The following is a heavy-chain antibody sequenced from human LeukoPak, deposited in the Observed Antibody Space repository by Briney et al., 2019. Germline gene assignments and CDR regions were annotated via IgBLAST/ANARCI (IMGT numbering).Heavy chain of an antibody. CDR1: GFTFSSYS. CDR3: ASVVPAAILVY. D-gene: IGHD2-2*02. V-gene: IGHV3-48*01. CDR2: ISSSSSTI. J-gene: IGHJ4*02. Sequence: GGSLRLSCVASGFTFSSYSMNWVRQAPGKGLEWVSYISSSSSTIYYADSVKGRFTISRDNAKNSLYLQMNSLRAEDTAVYYCASVVPAAILVYWGQGTLVTVSS.